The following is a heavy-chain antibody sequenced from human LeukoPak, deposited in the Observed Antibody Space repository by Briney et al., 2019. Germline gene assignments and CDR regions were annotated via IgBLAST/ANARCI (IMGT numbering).Heavy chain of an antibody. CDR2: IYYSGST. CDR1: GGSISSYY. V-gene: IGHV4-59*08. CDR3: ARHQLDAFDI. Sequence: SETLSLTCTVSGGSISSYYWSWIRQPPGKGLEWSGYIYYSGSTNYNPSLKSRVTISVDTSKNQFSLKLSSVTAADTAVYYCARHQLDAFDIWGQGTMVTVSS. J-gene: IGHJ3*02.